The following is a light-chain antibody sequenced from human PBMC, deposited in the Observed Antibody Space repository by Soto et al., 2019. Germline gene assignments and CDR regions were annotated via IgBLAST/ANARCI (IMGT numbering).Light chain of an antibody. CDR2: KAS. J-gene: IGKJ2*01. CDR3: QQYDTSSPFT. CDR1: QSMSSS. Sequence: DIQMTQSPSPLSASVGDRVTITCRASQSMSSSLAWYQQKPGKAPRLLIYKASSLENGVPSRFSGSGSGTEFTLTINSLQPDDFATYYCQQYDTSSPFTFGQGTNLEI. V-gene: IGKV1-5*03.